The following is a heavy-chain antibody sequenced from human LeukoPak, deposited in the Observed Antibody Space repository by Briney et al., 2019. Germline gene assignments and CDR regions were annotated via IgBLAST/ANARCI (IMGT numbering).Heavy chain of an antibody. D-gene: IGHD2-15*01. J-gene: IGHJ4*02. Sequence: PGGSLRLSCAASGFTFSTYAMSWVRQPPGKGLEWVSGISGSADATWYADSVKGRFTISRDNSKNTVNVQMNSLRPEDTAVYYCAKCSGSSCYSSGAFDNWGQGTLVTIFS. CDR1: GFTFSTYA. CDR2: ISGSADAT. V-gene: IGHV3-23*01. CDR3: AKCSGSSCYSSGAFDN.